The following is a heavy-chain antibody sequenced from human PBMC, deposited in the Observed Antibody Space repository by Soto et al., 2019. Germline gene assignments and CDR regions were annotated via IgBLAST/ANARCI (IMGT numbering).Heavy chain of an antibody. V-gene: IGHV1-69*13. Sequence: ASVKVSYNASGGTFSSYAISWVRQAPGQGLEWMGGIIPIFGTANYAQKFQGRVTITADESTSTAYMELSSLRSEDTAVYYCAKEGSWTRMDVWGQGTTVTVSS. CDR1: GGTFSSYA. CDR3: AKEGSWTRMDV. J-gene: IGHJ6*02. CDR2: IIPIFGTA. D-gene: IGHD3-3*01.